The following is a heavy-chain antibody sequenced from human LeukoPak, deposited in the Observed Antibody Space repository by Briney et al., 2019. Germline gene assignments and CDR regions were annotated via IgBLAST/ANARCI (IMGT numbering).Heavy chain of an antibody. CDR2: ISYDGSNK. Sequence: PGRSLRLSCAASGFTFSSYGMHWVRQAPGTGLEWVAVISYDGSNKYYADSVKGRFTISRDNSKNTLYLQMNSLRAEDTAVYYCAKDERYYGMDVWGQGTTVTVSS. J-gene: IGHJ6*02. CDR3: AKDERYYGMDV. CDR1: GFTFSSYG. V-gene: IGHV3-30*18.